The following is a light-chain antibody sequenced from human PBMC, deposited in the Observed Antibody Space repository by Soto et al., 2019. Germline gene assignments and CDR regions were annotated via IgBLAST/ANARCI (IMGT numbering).Light chain of an antibody. V-gene: IGKV1-5*01. Sequence: DIQLTQSPSLPLSSGGDRIIITCPANQSNSNWLAWYQQKPGQAPTLLIYAASTGEGGIPIRFRGSGCGTETNLTISSLQPDDFASYFCQHYDRDSPPFTFGPGTTLEIK. J-gene: IGKJ2*01. CDR3: QHYDRDSPPFT. CDR2: AAS. CDR1: QSNSNW.